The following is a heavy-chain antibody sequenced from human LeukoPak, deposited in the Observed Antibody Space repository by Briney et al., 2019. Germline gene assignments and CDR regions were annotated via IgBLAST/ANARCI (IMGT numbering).Heavy chain of an antibody. CDR3: STGSGHAFDI. Sequence: GGSLRLSCAASGFTFSSYWMHWVRQVPGKGPVWVSRINSDGSSTSYADSVKGRFTISRDNAKNTLYVQMNSLRAEDTAVYYCSTGSGHAFDIWGRGTMVTVSS. V-gene: IGHV3-74*01. CDR1: GFTFSSYW. D-gene: IGHD3-10*01. J-gene: IGHJ3*02. CDR2: INSDGSST.